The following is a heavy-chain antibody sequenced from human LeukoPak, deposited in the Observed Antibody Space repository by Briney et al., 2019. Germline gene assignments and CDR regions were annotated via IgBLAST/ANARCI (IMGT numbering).Heavy chain of an antibody. Sequence: SETLSLTCAVSGGSISSGGYSWSWIRQPPGKGLEWIGYIYHSGSTYYNPSLKSRVTISVDRSKNQFSLKLSSVTAADTAVYYCARKNIAAAGPSYDYWGQGTLVTVSS. V-gene: IGHV4-30-2*01. CDR3: ARKNIAAAGPSYDY. CDR2: IYHSGST. D-gene: IGHD6-13*01. CDR1: GGSISSGGYS. J-gene: IGHJ4*02.